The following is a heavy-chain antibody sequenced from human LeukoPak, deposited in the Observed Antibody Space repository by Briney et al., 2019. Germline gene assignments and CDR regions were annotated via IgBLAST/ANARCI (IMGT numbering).Heavy chain of an antibody. D-gene: IGHD6-6*01. CDR2: IYYSGST. V-gene: IGHV4-39*07. CDR1: GCSISSSSYY. J-gene: IGHJ5*02. CDR3: ARVFGSPAYSSSYNWFDP. Sequence: SETLSLTCTVSGCSISSSSYYWGWIRQPPGKGLEWIGSIYYSGSTYYNPSLKSRVTISVDTSKNQFSLKLSSVTAADTAVYYCARVFGSPAYSSSYNWFDPWGQGTLVSVSS.